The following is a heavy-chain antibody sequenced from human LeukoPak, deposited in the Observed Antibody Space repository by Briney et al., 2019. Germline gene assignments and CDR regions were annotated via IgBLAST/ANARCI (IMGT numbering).Heavy chain of an antibody. J-gene: IGHJ4*02. CDR1: GGTFSSYA. V-gene: IGHV1-69*13. CDR2: IIPIFGTA. CDR3: AREVLRYFDWLPQPTYYFDY. Sequence: ASVKVSCKASGGTFSSYAISWVRQAPGQGLEWMGGIIPIFGTANYAQKFQGRVTITADESTSTAYMELSSLRSEDTAVYYCAREVLRYFDWLPQPTYYFDYWGQGTLVTVSS. D-gene: IGHD3-9*01.